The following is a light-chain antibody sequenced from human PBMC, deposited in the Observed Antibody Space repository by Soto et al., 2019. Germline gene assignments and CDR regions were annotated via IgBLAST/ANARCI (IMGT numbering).Light chain of an antibody. CDR3: CSYAASYSWV. J-gene: IGLJ3*02. CDR1: SSDVGAYNY. Sequence: QSALTQPRSVSGSPGQSVTISCTGTSSDVGAYNYVSWYQHHPGKAPKVMIYDVSERTSGVPDRFSGSKSHNKASLTIFGLQAEDEADYYCCSYAASYSWVFGVGTKLTVL. CDR2: DVS. V-gene: IGLV2-11*01.